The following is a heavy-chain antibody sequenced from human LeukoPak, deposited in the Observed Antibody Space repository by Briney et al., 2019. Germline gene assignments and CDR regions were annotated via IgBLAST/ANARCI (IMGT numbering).Heavy chain of an antibody. J-gene: IGHJ4*02. V-gene: IGHV1-2*02. Sequence: GASVTVSCKASGYTFTGYFPHWVRRAPGQGFEWMGWINPNSGDTSYTQTFQGRVTMTRDTSISTAYMELSSLRSDDTAVYYCARAQSLTAPAGTFANSWGQGTLVTVSS. CDR2: INPNSGDT. D-gene: IGHD6-13*01. CDR3: ARAQSLTAPAGTFANS. CDR1: GYTFTGYF.